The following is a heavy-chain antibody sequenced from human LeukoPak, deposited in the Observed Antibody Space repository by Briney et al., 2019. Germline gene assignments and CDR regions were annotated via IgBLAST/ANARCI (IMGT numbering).Heavy chain of an antibody. CDR2: ISGSSGII. CDR3: AKIAYSSGWQYDY. Sequence: GGSLRLSCAASGFTFNTYTMNWVRQAPGKGLEWVSYISGSSGIIDYADSVKGRLTISRDNSKNTLYLQMNSLRAEDTAVYYCAKIAYSSGWQYDYWGQGTLVTVSS. CDR1: GFTFNTYT. V-gene: IGHV3-23*01. D-gene: IGHD6-25*01. J-gene: IGHJ4*02.